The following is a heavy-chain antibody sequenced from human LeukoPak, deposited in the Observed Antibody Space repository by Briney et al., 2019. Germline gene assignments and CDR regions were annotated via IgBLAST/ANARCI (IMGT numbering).Heavy chain of an antibody. CDR1: GGSISSSSYY. D-gene: IGHD5-12*01. V-gene: IGHV4-39*07. CDR3: ASSGYSGYHNQKSDY. CDR2: IYYSGST. Sequence: SETLSLTCTVSGGSISSSSYYWRWIRQPPGKGLEWIGSIYYSGSTYYSPSLKSRVTISVDTSKNQFSLKLSSVTAADTAVYYCASSGYSGYHNQKSDYWGQGTLVTVSS. J-gene: IGHJ4*02.